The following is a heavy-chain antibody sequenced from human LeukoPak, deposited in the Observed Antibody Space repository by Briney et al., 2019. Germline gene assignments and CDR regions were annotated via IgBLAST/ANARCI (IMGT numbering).Heavy chain of an antibody. V-gene: IGHV4-31*03. D-gene: IGHD3-3*01. CDR2: IYYSGST. J-gene: IGHJ4*02. CDR1: GGSISSGGYY. Sequence: SETLSLTYTVSGGSISSGGYYWSWIRQHPGKGLEWIGYIYYSGSTYYNPSLKSRVTISVDTSKNQFSLKLSSVTAADTAVYYCARSKGITIFGVVRYFDYWGQGTLVTVSS. CDR3: ARSKGITIFGVVRYFDY.